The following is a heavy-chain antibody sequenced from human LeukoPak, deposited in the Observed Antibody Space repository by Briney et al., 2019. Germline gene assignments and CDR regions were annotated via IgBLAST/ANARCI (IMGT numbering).Heavy chain of an antibody. J-gene: IGHJ4*02. CDR3: ASGSYFDY. CDR2: INPNSGDT. V-gene: IGHV1-2*02. D-gene: IGHD1-26*01. Sequence: ASVKVSCKASGYTFTGYYMHWVRQAPGQGLEWMGWINPNSGDTNYAQKFQGRVTMTRETSISTACMELSRLRSDDTAVYYCASGSYFDYWGQGTLVTVSS. CDR1: GYTFTGYY.